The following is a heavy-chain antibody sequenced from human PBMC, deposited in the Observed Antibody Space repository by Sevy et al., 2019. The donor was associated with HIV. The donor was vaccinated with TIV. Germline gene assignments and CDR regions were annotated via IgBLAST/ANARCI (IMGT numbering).Heavy chain of an antibody. V-gene: IGHV4-39*01. CDR3: ARLGGDCSSTSCSPEYNWFDP. Sequence: SETLSLTCTVSGGSISSSSYYWDWIRQPPGKGLEWIGSIYYSGSTYYNPSLKSRVTISVDTSKNQFSLKLSSVTAADTAVYYCARLGGDCSSTSCSPEYNWFDPWGQGTLVTVSS. CDR2: IYYSGST. J-gene: IGHJ5*02. D-gene: IGHD2-2*01. CDR1: GGSISSSSYY.